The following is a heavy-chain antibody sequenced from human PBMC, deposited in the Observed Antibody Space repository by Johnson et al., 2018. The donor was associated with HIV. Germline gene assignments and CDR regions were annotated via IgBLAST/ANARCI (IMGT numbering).Heavy chain of an antibody. CDR2: IGSGGTTI. CDR3: ARFEGFITTLRVVGDAFDI. Sequence: QVQLVESGGGLVQPGGSLRLSCAASGITVGTNYMSWVRQAPGKGLEWLSYIGSGGTTIYSADSVKGRFTISRDNAMNSLYLQMNSLRADDTAVYYCARFEGFITTLRVVGDAFDIWGQGTMVTVSS. D-gene: IGHD3-10*01. J-gene: IGHJ3*02. V-gene: IGHV3-11*04. CDR1: GITVGTNY.